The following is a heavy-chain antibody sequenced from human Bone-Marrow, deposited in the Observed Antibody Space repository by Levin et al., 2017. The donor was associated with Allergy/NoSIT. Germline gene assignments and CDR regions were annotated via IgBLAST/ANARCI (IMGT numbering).Heavy chain of an antibody. CDR2: IKRTAAGGTT. D-gene: IGHD2-8*01. CDR1: GFTFSNAW. V-gene: IGHV3-15*07. Sequence: GGSLRLSCAASGFTFSNAWMNWVRQAPGKGLEWVGRIKRTAAGGTTDYGAPVKDRFTISRDDLKSTMYLQMDSLKTEDTGLYFCTAVATNWDHDYWGQGTQVTVSS. J-gene: IGHJ4*02. CDR3: TAVATNWDHDY.